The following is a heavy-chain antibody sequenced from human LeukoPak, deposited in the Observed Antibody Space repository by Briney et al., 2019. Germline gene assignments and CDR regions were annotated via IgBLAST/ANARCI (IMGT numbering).Heavy chain of an antibody. J-gene: IGHJ4*02. Sequence: SETLSLTCTVSGGYISSYYWSWIRQPAGKGLEWIGRIYTSGSTSYNPSLKSRVTISVDTSKNQFSLKLSSVTAADTAVYYCARRTGAGRLYYFDYWGQGTLVTVSS. D-gene: IGHD1-26*01. CDR3: ARRTGAGRLYYFDY. CDR1: GGYISSYY. V-gene: IGHV4-4*07. CDR2: IYTSGST.